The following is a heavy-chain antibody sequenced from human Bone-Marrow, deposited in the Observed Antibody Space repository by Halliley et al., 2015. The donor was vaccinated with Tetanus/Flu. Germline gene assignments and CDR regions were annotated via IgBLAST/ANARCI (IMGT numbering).Heavy chain of an antibody. J-gene: IGHJ4*02. CDR2: KTKTYGGEAT. D-gene: IGHD6-19*01. V-gene: IGHV3-15*01. Sequence: KTKTYGGEATDYAAPVRGRFSISRDDSRNTLYLDMSSLKTDDSAVYYCTADTPDSSGWSHNYWGQGALVTVSS. CDR3: TADTPDSSGWSHNY.